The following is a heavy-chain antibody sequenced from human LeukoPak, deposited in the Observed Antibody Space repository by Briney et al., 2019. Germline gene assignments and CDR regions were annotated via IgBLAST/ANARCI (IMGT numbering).Heavy chain of an antibody. D-gene: IGHD3-10*01. J-gene: IGHJ4*02. Sequence: SETLSLTCTVSGGSISSYYWSWIRQPPGKGLEWIGYIYSSGSTNYNPSLKSRITISVDTSKNQFSLKLSSVTAADTAVYYCARGLGMVDYWGQGTLVTVSS. CDR1: GGSISSYY. CDR3: ARGLGMVDY. CDR2: IYSSGST. V-gene: IGHV4-59*01.